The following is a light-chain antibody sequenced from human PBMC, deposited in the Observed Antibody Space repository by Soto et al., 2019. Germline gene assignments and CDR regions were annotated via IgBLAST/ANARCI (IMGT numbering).Light chain of an antibody. CDR2: DAS. CDR1: QSISSY. J-gene: IGKJ1*01. Sequence: EVVLTQSPDTLSLPPGERATLSCRASQSISSYLAWYQQKPGQAPRLLIYDASSRATGIPARFSGSGSGTDLTLTISSLEPEDFATYYCQQYNTYSRTFGQGTKVDIK. V-gene: IGKV3-11*01. CDR3: QQYNTYSRT.